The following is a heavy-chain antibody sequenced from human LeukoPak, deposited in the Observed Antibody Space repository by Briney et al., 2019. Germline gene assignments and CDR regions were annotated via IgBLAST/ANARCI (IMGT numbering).Heavy chain of an antibody. Sequence: PGGSLRLSCAASGFTFSSYAMSWVRQAPGKGLEWVSAIRGSGGSTYYADSVKGRFTISRDNSKSTLYLQMNSLRAEDTAVYYCARDQWGYDPFDYWGQGTLVTVSS. CDR2: IRGSGGST. CDR1: GFTFSSYA. CDR3: ARDQWGYDPFDY. D-gene: IGHD2-15*01. V-gene: IGHV3-23*01. J-gene: IGHJ4*02.